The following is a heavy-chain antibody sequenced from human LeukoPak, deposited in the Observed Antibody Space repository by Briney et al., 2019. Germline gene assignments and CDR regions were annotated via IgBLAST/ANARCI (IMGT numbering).Heavy chain of an antibody. Sequence: ASVKVSCKASGYTFTGYFMYWVRQAPGQGLEWMGWINPNGGGTNYAQKFQGRVTMTRDTSISTAYMELSGLRSDDRAVYYCARDRIAAVWGQGTLVTVSS. CDR2: INPNGGGT. J-gene: IGHJ4*02. CDR3: ARDRIAAV. CDR1: GYTFTGYF. D-gene: IGHD6-13*01. V-gene: IGHV1-2*02.